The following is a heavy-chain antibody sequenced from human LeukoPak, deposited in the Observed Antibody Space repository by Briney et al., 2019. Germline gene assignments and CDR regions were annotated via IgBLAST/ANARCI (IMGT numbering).Heavy chain of an antibody. CDR3: TRRGLNYYDSSGLFY. CDR1: GFTFSGSA. J-gene: IGHJ4*02. D-gene: IGHD3-22*01. CDR2: IRSKANNYAT. V-gene: IGHV3-73*01. Sequence: GGSLRLSCAASGFTFSGSAMHWVRQASGKGLEWVGRIRSKANNYATAYAASVKGRFSISRDDSKNTAYLQMNSLKTEDTAVYYCTRRGLNYYDSSGLFYWGQGTLVTVSS.